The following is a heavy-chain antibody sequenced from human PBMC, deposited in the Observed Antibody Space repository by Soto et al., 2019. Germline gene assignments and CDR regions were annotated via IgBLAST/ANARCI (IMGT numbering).Heavy chain of an antibody. D-gene: IGHD3-16*02. CDR2: ISGSGGST. Sequence: EVQLLESGGGLVQPGGSLRLSCAASGFTFSSYAMSWVRQAPGKGLEWVSAISGSGGSTYYADSVKGRFTISRDNSKNTLYLQMNSLRAEDTAVYYCAKSRRIMITFGGVIALNDAFDIWGQGTMVTVSS. J-gene: IGHJ3*02. CDR1: GFTFSSYA. V-gene: IGHV3-23*01. CDR3: AKSRRIMITFGGVIALNDAFDI.